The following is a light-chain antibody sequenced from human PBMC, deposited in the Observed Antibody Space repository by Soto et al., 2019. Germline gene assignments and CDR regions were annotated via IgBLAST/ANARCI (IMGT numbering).Light chain of an antibody. J-gene: IGKJ1*01. CDR2: DAS. Sequence: EIVLTQSPATLSLSPGERATLSCRASQRVSSYLAWYQQKPGQAPRLLIYDASNRATGIPARFSGSGSVTDFTLTISSPEPEDCAVYYCQQRSDWPKKFGQGTMVEIK. CDR3: QQRSDWPKK. V-gene: IGKV3-11*01. CDR1: QRVSSY.